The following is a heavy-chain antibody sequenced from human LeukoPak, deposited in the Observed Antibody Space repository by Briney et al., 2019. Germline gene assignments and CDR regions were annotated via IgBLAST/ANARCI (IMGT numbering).Heavy chain of an antibody. Sequence: GGSLRLSCAVSGFTFSGFWMSWSRQAPGKGLGWVASINSDGSEGYYADVVKGRFTISRDNAKNSLYLQMNSLRAEDTAVYYCARSSYSSSSSVWGQGTMVTVSS. CDR1: GFTFSGFW. CDR3: ARSSYSSSSSV. J-gene: IGHJ3*01. CDR2: INSDGSEG. V-gene: IGHV3-7*03. D-gene: IGHD6-6*01.